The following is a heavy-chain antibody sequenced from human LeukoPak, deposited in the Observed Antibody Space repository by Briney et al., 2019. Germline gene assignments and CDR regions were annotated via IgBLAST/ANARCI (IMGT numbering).Heavy chain of an antibody. D-gene: IGHD3-22*01. V-gene: IGHV4-59*08. CDR2: IYYSGST. CDR1: GGSISSYY. CDR3: ARSYDSSGYFPDY. Sequence: SETLSLTCTVSGGSISSYYWSWIRQPPGKGLEWIGYIYYSGSTNYNPSLKSRVTISVDTSKNQFSLKLSSVTAADTAVYYCARSYDSSGYFPDYWGQGTLVTVSS. J-gene: IGHJ4*02.